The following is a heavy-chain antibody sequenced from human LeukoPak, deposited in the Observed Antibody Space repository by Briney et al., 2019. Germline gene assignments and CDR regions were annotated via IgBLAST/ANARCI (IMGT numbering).Heavy chain of an antibody. V-gene: IGHV3-21*01. Sequence: GGSLRLSCAASGFTFSSYSMNWVRQAPGKGLEWVSSISSSSSYIYYADSVKGRFTISRDNARNSLFLQMNSLRAEDTAACYCARDILGSQTPFDYWGQGTLVTVSS. CDR1: GFTFSSYS. CDR2: ISSSSSYI. CDR3: ARDILGSQTPFDY. J-gene: IGHJ4*02. D-gene: IGHD1-26*01.